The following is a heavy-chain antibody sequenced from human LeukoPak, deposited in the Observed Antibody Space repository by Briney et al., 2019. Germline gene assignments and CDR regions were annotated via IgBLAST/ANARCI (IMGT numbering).Heavy chain of an antibody. Sequence: PGGSLRLSCAVSGFTVSSDYMSWVRQAPGKGLEWVSVLYTGGSISYADSVKGRFTISRDNSKNTLYLQMNSLRAKDTAVYYCATVSSSSPHYWGQGTLVTVSS. CDR2: LYTGGSI. CDR1: GFTVSSDY. J-gene: IGHJ4*02. V-gene: IGHV3-66*02. D-gene: IGHD6-6*01. CDR3: ATVSSSSPHY.